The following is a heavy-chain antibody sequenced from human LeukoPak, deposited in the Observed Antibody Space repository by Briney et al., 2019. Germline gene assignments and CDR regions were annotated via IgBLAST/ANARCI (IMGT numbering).Heavy chain of an antibody. CDR1: GYTFTGYY. CDR3: ARGPVYDSSGYYYNY. D-gene: IGHD3-22*01. V-gene: IGHV1-2*02. Sequence: EASVTVSFKASGYTFTGYYMHWVRQAPGQGMEWMGWINPNSGGTNYAQKFQGRVTMTRDTSISTAYMELSRLRSDDTAVYYCARGPVYDSSGYYYNYWGQGTLVTVSS. J-gene: IGHJ4*02. CDR2: INPNSGGT.